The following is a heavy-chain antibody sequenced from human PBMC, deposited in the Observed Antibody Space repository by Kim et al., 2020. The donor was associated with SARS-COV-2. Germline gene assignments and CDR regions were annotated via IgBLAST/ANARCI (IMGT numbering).Heavy chain of an antibody. V-gene: IGHV4-59*13. CDR2: VYYSGST. CDR3: ARGFDP. Sequence: SETLSLTCTVSGGSISSYYWSWIRQPPGKGLEWIGNVYYSGSTNYNPSLQRRVTISVDTSKNQFSLRLSSVTAAATAVYYCARGFDPCGQGILVTVSS. CDR1: GGSISSYY. J-gene: IGHJ5*02.